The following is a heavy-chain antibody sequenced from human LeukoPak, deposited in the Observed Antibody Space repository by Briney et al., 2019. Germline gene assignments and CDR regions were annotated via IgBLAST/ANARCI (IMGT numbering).Heavy chain of an antibody. Sequence: SVKVSCKASGGTFSSYAISWVRQAPGQGLEWMGGIIPIFGTANYAQKFQGRVTITADESTSTAYMELSSLRSEDTAVYYCAREGYSYGHQAPLWFDYWGQGTLVTVSP. CDR2: IIPIFGTA. J-gene: IGHJ4*02. CDR3: AREGYSYGHQAPLWFDY. V-gene: IGHV1-69*01. D-gene: IGHD5-18*01. CDR1: GGTFSSYA.